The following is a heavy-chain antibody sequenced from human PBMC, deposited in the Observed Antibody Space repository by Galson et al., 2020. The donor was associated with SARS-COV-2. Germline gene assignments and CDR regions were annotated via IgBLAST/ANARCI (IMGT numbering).Heavy chain of an antibody. CDR3: ARFQSGSYDVDYYYYMYV. D-gene: IGHD1-26*01. V-gene: IGHV3-11*04. CDR1: GFTFSDYY. J-gene: IGHJ6*03. CDR2: ISSSGSTI. Sequence: GGSLRLSCAASGFTFSDYYMSWIRQAPGKGLEWVSYISSSGSTIYYADSVKGRFTISRDNAKNSLYLQMNSLRAEDTAVYYCARFQSGSYDVDYYYYMYVWGKGTTVTISS.